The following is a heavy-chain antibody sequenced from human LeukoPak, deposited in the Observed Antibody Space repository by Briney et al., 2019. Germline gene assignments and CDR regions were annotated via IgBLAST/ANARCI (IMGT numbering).Heavy chain of an antibody. CDR3: AREGLIRFRDAFDI. D-gene: IGHD3-3*01. Sequence: GGSLRLSCAASGFTFSSYSMNWVRQAPGKGLEWVSLISSSSSYIYYADSVKGRFTISRDNAKNSLYLQMNILRVEDTAVYYCAREGLIRFRDAFDIWGQGTMVTVS. J-gene: IGHJ3*02. V-gene: IGHV3-21*01. CDR1: GFTFSSYS. CDR2: ISSSSSYI.